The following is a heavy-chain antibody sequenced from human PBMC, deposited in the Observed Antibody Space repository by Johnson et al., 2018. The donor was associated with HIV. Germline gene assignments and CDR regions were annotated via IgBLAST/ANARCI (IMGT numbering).Heavy chain of an antibody. V-gene: IGHV3-30-3*01. CDR2: ISYDGSNK. CDR1: GFSFSNYA. D-gene: IGHD3-22*01. J-gene: IGHJ3*02. Sequence: QVQLVESGGGVVQPGRSLRLSCAASGFSFSNYAMHWVRQAPGKGLEWVAVISYDGSNKYYPTSLTGRFTISRDNSKNTLYLQMNSMRAEDTAVYYCARGITMIAVVKGDAFDIWGQGTMVTVSS. CDR3: ARGITMIAVVKGDAFDI.